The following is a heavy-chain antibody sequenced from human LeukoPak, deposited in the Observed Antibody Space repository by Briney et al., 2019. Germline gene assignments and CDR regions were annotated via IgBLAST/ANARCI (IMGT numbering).Heavy chain of an antibody. Sequence: KAGGSLRLSCAASGFTFSGYTMSWVRQAPGKGLEWVSAISSSSSYIYYADSVRGRFTISRDNAKNSPYLQMSSLTVEDTAVYYCARVSGSPTSDAFDIWGQGTMVAVSS. V-gene: IGHV3-21*01. CDR2: ISSSSSYI. CDR1: GFTFSGYT. D-gene: IGHD1-26*01. J-gene: IGHJ3*02. CDR3: ARVSGSPTSDAFDI.